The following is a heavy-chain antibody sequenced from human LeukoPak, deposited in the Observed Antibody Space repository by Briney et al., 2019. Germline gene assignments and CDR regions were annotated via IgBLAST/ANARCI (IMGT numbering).Heavy chain of an antibody. D-gene: IGHD3-10*01. Sequence: PGGSLRLSCAASGFTFSSYAMHWVRQAPGKGLEWVAVISYDGSNKYYADSVKGRFTISRDNSKNTLYLQMNSLRAEDTAVYYCAKDLRFGDRPKSRFDYWGQGTLVTVSS. V-gene: IGHV3-30-3*01. CDR2: ISYDGSNK. CDR1: GFTFSSYA. CDR3: AKDLRFGDRPKSRFDY. J-gene: IGHJ4*02.